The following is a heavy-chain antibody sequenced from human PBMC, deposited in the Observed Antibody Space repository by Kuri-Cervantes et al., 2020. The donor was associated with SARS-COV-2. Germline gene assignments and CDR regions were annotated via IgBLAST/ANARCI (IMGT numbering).Heavy chain of an antibody. CDR1: GFTVSSNY. D-gene: IGHD3-10*01. V-gene: IGHV3-53*04. J-gene: IGHJ6*02. CDR2: IYSGGST. Sequence: LSLICAASGFTVSSNYMSWVRQAPGKGLGWVSVIYSGGSTYYADSVRGRATIFRHNSKNTLYLQMNSRRAEDTAVYYCARDLGGSGVMDVWGQGTTVTGSS. CDR3: ARDLGGSGVMDV.